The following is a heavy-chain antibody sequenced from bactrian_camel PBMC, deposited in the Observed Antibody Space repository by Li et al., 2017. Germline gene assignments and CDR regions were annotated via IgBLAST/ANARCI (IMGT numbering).Heavy chain of an antibody. D-gene: IGHD1*01. CDR2: ISRGGSS. Sequence: HVQLVESGGGSVHAGDSLRLSCVASGYSPNCMGWFRQAPGKEREGIAAISRGGSSYYADSVKGRFTISRDNAKNTVYLQMNSLKNEDMAVYKCAACPWQAHNLGIECEAARWGQGTQVTVS. V-gene: IGHV3S53*01. CDR1: GYSPNC. J-gene: IGHJ4*01. CDR3: AACPWQAHNLGIECEAAR.